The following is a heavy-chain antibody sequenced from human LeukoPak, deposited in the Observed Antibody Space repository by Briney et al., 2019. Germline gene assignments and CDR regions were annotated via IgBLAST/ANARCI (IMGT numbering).Heavy chain of an antibody. CDR1: GGSISSSSYY. CDR2: INHSGST. V-gene: IGHV4-39*07. J-gene: IGHJ4*02. Sequence: PSETLSLTCTVSGGSISSSSYYWGWIRQPPGKGLEWIGEINHSGSTNYNPSLKSRVTISVDTSKNQFSLKLSSVTAADTAVYYCARGPVVIVGATPYDYWGQGTLVTVSS. D-gene: IGHD1-26*01. CDR3: ARGPVVIVGATPYDY.